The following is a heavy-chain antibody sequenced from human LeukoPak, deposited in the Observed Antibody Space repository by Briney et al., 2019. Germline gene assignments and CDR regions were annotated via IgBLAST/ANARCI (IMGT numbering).Heavy chain of an antibody. Sequence: PSETLSLTCSVSGGSLSTYCWTWTRQPPGKGLEWIGFIHQSESTEYNPSLKSRVTMSLDTSRNQFSLKMSTVTAADTAVYYCSREQYTSGGSGWFGMDVWGQGTTVTVSS. CDR1: GGSLSTYC. D-gene: IGHD6-19*01. CDR2: IHQSEST. J-gene: IGHJ6*02. CDR3: SREQYTSGGSGWFGMDV. V-gene: IGHV4-59*12.